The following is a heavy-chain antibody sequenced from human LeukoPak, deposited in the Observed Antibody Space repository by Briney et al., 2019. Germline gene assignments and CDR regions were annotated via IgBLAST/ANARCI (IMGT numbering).Heavy chain of an antibody. J-gene: IGHJ4*02. Sequence: ETLSLTCAVSGGSISSSNWWSWVRQVPGKGLEWVSYISSRGDIIYSADSVKGRFTISRDNAKNSLYLQMNSLGAEDTAVCYCASLLGSSWHKGDYWGQGTLVTVSS. CDR3: ASLLGSSWHKGDY. CDR2: ISSRGDII. CDR1: GGSISSSN. D-gene: IGHD6-13*01. V-gene: IGHV3-48*04.